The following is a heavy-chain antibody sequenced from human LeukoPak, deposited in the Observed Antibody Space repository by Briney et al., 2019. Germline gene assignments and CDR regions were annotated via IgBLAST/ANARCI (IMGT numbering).Heavy chain of an antibody. J-gene: IGHJ4*02. CDR2: IYHSGST. CDR1: GGSISSGGYY. Sequence: SETLSLTCTVSGGSISSGGYYWSWIRQPPGKGLEWIGYIYHSGSTYYNPSLKSRVTISVDRSKNQFSLKLSSVTAADTAVYYCARYGQWLALFDYWGQGTLVTVSS. V-gene: IGHV4-30-2*01. D-gene: IGHD6-19*01. CDR3: ARYGQWLALFDY.